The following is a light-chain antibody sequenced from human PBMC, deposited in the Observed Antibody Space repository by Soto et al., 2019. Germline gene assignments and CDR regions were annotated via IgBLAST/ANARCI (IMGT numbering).Light chain of an antibody. CDR2: GAS. CDR3: QQYGRSPRGT. Sequence: EIVLTQSPGTLSLSPGERATLSCRASQSVTSNYLAWYQQKPGQAPRLLIYGASSRATGIPDRFSGSGSGTDFTLTISRLEPEDFAVSYCQQYGRSPRGTFGQGTKLEIK. J-gene: IGKJ2*02. V-gene: IGKV3-20*01. CDR1: QSVTSNY.